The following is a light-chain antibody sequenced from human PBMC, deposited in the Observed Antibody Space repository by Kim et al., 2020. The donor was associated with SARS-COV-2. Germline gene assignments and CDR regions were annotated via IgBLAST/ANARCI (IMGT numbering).Light chain of an antibody. V-gene: IGLV3-19*01. J-gene: IGLJ2*01. Sequence: SSELTQDPAVSVALGQTVRITCQGDSLRQYYATWYQQKPGQAPVLVIYGKNNRPLGIPDRFSGSTSGNTASLTITGAQAEEEADYYCKSRDSSGKVVFGGGTQLTVL. CDR3: KSRDSSGKVV. CDR1: SLRQYY. CDR2: GKN.